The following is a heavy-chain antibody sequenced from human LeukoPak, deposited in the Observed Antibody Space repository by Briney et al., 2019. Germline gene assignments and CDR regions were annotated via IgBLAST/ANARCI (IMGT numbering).Heavy chain of an antibody. V-gene: IGHV3-7*01. J-gene: IGHJ4*02. CDR2: INPDGSQT. D-gene: IGHD3-10*01. CDR1: GFTFGTYW. CDR3: TRATGEWPTFDF. Sequence: GGSLRLSCAASGFTFGTYWMSWVRQTPGKGLEWVANINPDGSQTYYVDSMKGRFTISRDNAQNSLFLQMNGLRADDTAMYFCTRATGEWPTFDFWGQGAQVAVSS.